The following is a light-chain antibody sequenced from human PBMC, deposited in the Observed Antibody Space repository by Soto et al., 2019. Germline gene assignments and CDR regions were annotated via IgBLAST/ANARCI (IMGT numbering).Light chain of an antibody. J-gene: IGKJ1*01. CDR1: QSISSY. Sequence: DLQMTQSPSSLSASVGDRVTITCRASQSISSYLNWYQQKPGKAPKLLIYAASSLQSGVPSRFSGSGSGTDFTLTISSLQPEDFATYYCQQSYSTLWGFGQGTKVEIK. CDR2: AAS. CDR3: QQSYSTLWG. V-gene: IGKV1-39*01.